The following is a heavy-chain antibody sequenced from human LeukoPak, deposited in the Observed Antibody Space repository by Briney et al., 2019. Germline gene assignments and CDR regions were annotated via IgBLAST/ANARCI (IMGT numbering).Heavy chain of an antibody. CDR3: AREGDYYCSGGSCYDY. V-gene: IGHV3-7*01. Sequence: GGSLRLSCAASGFTFSSYWMSWVRQAPGKGLEWVANIKQDGSEKYYVDSVKGRFTISRDNAKNSVYLQMNSLRAEDTAVYYCAREGDYYCSGGSCYDYWGQGTLVTVSS. CDR1: GFTFSSYW. J-gene: IGHJ4*02. D-gene: IGHD2-15*01. CDR2: IKQDGSEK.